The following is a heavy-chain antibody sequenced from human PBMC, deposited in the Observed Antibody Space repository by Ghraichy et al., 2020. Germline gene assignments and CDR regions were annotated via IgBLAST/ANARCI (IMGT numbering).Heavy chain of an antibody. V-gene: IGHV1-69*13. Sequence: SVKVSCKASGGTFSSYAISWVRQAPGQGLEWMGGIIPIFGTANYAQKFQGRVTITADESTSTAYMELSSLRSEDTAVYYCARVQLERRGPYYYYGMDVWGQGTTVTVSS. CDR2: IIPIFGTA. CDR1: GGTFSSYA. D-gene: IGHD1-1*01. J-gene: IGHJ6*02. CDR3: ARVQLERRGPYYYYGMDV.